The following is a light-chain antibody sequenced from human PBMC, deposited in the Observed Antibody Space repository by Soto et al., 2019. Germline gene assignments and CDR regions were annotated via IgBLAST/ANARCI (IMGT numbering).Light chain of an antibody. V-gene: IGKV4-1*01. J-gene: IGKJ1*01. Sequence: DIVMTQSPDSLAVSLGERATINCKSSQSVLYSSNNKNYLAWYQQKPGQPPKLLIYWASTRESGVPDRFSGSGSGIDFTLTISSLQAGDVAVYYCQQYYSTPPTFGQGTKVEIK. CDR2: WAS. CDR3: QQYYSTPPT. CDR1: QSVLYSSNNKNY.